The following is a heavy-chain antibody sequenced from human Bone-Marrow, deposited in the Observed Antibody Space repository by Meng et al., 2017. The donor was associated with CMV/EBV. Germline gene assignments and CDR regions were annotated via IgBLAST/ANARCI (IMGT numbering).Heavy chain of an antibody. CDR2: LYSNGNT. Sequence: CAASGFSVSSTYINWVRQAPGKGLEWISFLYSNGNTFYADSVKGRFTISRDDSLNAVYLQMDSLGPEDTAVYYCTRDVLGSSSSSVSFDIWGQGTMVTVSS. V-gene: IGHV3-66*03. D-gene: IGHD6-6*01. J-gene: IGHJ3*02. CDR3: TRDVLGSSSSSVSFDI. CDR1: GFSVSSTY.